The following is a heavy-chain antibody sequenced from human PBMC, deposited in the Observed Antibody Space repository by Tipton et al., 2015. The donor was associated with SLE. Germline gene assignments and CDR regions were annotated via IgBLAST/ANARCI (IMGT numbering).Heavy chain of an antibody. CDR3: ARMYYDFWSGSYEGTDHYYYMDV. J-gene: IGHJ6*03. V-gene: IGHV3-23*01. D-gene: IGHD3-3*01. CDR1: GFTFSSYA. Sequence: SLRLSCAASGFTFSSYAMTWVRQAPGKGLEWVSSISGSGGSTYYADSVKGRFTISRHNSKNTLYLQMNSLRVEDTAVYYCARMYYDFWSGSYEGTDHYYYMDVWGTGTTVTVSS. CDR2: ISGSGGST.